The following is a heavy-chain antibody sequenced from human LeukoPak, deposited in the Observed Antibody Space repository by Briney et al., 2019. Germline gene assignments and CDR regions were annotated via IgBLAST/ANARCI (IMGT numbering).Heavy chain of an antibody. CDR2: IGTAGDT. J-gene: IGHJ3*02. Sequence: GGSLRLSCAASGFTFSSYDMHRVRQATGKGLEWVSAIGTAGDTHYPGSVKGRFTISRENAKKSLYLQMNSLRAGDTAVYYCARGSGGAFDIWGQGTMVTVSS. CDR3: ARGSGGAFDI. CDR1: GFTFSSYD. V-gene: IGHV3-13*01. D-gene: IGHD3-16*01.